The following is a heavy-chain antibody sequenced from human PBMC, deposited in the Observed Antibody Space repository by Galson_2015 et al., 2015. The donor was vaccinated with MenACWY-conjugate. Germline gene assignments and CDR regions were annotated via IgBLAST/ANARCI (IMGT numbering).Heavy chain of an antibody. CDR1: GFIFSRFG. J-gene: IGHJ3*02. D-gene: IGHD3-22*01. CDR2: IRYDGINE. V-gene: IGHV3-30*02. CDR3: ARDHLDYYDTSGHDAFDM. Sequence: SLRLSCAASGFIFSRFGMNWVRQAPGKGLEWASSIRYDGINEYYGDSVKGRFTVSRDNSKNTLYMHMNDLRGDDTAVYYCARDHLDYYDTSGHDAFDMWGQGTMVTVSS.